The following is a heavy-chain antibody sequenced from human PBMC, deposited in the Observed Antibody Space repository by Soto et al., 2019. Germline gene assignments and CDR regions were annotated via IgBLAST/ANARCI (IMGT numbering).Heavy chain of an antibody. CDR3: AASPLWSGYYYYFDY. J-gene: IGHJ4*02. CDR1: GFTFRSYG. V-gene: IGHV3-30*03. Sequence: GGSLRLSCAASGFTFRSYGMHWVRQAPGKGLEWVAVISYDGNNQYYADSVKGRFTISRDNSKNTLYLQMNSLRSEDTAVYYCAASPLWSGYYYYFDYWGQGTLVTVSS. CDR2: ISYDGNNQ. D-gene: IGHD3-3*01.